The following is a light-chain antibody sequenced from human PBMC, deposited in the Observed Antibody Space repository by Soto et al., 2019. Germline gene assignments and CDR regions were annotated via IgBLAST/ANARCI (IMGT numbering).Light chain of an antibody. Sequence: QSVLTQPPSTSGTPGQRVTISCSGSSSNIGSNTVNWYQHLPGTAPKLLIYSSNQRPSGVPDRFSGSKSGTSASLAVSGLQSEDEADYYCAAWDDSLNGYVFGTGTKLT. CDR2: SSN. V-gene: IGLV1-44*01. J-gene: IGLJ1*01. CDR3: AAWDDSLNGYV. CDR1: SSNIGSNT.